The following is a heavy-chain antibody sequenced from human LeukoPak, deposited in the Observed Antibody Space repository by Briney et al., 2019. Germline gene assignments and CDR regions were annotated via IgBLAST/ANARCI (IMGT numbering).Heavy chain of an antibody. Sequence: GGSLSLSCAASGFTFSSYEMNWVRQAPGKGLEWVSYISSSGSTIYYADSVKGRFTISRDNAKNSLYLQMNSLRAEDTAVYYCARNSRETSIAAAGGAYFDYWGQGTLVTVSS. CDR3: ARNSRETSIAAAGGAYFDY. D-gene: IGHD6-13*01. CDR2: ISSSGSTI. CDR1: GFTFSSYE. V-gene: IGHV3-48*03. J-gene: IGHJ4*02.